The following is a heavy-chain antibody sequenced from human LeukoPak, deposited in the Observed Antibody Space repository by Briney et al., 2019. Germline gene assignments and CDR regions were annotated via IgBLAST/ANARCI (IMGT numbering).Heavy chain of an antibody. CDR1: GGTFSSYA. J-gene: IGHJ4*02. CDR2: IIPIFGTA. Sequence: SVKVSCKASGGTFSSYAISWVRQAPGQRLEGMGGIIPIFGTANYAQKFQGRVTITADESTSTAYMELSSLRSEDTAVYYCARGQVAAPPFDYWGQGTLVTVSS. V-gene: IGHV1-69*13. CDR3: ARGQVAAPPFDY. D-gene: IGHD6-6*01.